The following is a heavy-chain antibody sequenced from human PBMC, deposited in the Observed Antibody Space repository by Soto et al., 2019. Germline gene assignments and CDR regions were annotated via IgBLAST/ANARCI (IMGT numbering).Heavy chain of an antibody. CDR2: ISAYNGNT. CDR1: GYTFTSYG. V-gene: IGHV1-18*01. Sequence: ASVKVSCKASGYTFTSYGISWVRQAPGQGLEWMGWISAYNGNTNYAQKLQGRVTMTTDTSTSTAYMELRSLRSDDTAVYYCARDRKGMYYDILTGYYGYYFDFWGQGTLVTVSS. J-gene: IGHJ4*02. CDR3: ARDRKGMYYDILTGYYGYYFDF. D-gene: IGHD3-9*01.